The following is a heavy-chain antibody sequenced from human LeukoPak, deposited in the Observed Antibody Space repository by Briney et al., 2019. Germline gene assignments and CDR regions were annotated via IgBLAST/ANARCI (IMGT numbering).Heavy chain of an antibody. D-gene: IGHD5-18*01. CDR1: GFTFSSYS. V-gene: IGHV3-23*01. J-gene: IGHJ4*02. Sequence: GGSLTLSCAASGFTFSSYSMNWVRQAPGKGLEWVSGITGNGGTTYYADSVKGRFTISRDNSKNTVYLQMNSLRAEDTAVYYCANDLGWIQLNLGRGQGTLVTVSS. CDR3: ANDLGWIQLNLG. CDR2: ITGNGGTT.